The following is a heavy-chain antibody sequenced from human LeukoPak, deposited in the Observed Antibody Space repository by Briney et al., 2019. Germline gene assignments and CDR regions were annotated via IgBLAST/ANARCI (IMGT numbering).Heavy chain of an antibody. J-gene: IGHJ4*02. CDR2: IYYSGST. CDR3: ARAPTIFGVVLPHPYYFDF. CDR1: GGSISRSSYY. D-gene: IGHD3-3*01. Sequence: SETLSLTCTVSGGSISRSSYYWGWIRQPPGKGLEWIGSIYYSGSTYYNPSLQSRVTISVDKSKNQFSLNLSSVTAADTAVYYCARAPTIFGVVLPHPYYFDFWGQGTLVTVSS. V-gene: IGHV4-39*01.